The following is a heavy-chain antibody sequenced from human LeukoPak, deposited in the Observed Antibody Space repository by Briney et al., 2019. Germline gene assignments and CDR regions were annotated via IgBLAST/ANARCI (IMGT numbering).Heavy chain of an antibody. D-gene: IGHD1-26*01. J-gene: IGHJ2*01. CDR2: IIPIFGTA. Sequence: SVKVSCKASGGTFSSYAISWVRQAPGQGLEWIGGIIPIFGTANYAQKFQARVTITADESTSTAYMELSSLRSEDTAVYYCASASGSYRPRRPAVLPDLWGRGTLVTVSS. CDR1: GGTFSSYA. CDR3: ASASGSYRPRRPAVLPDL. V-gene: IGHV1-69*13.